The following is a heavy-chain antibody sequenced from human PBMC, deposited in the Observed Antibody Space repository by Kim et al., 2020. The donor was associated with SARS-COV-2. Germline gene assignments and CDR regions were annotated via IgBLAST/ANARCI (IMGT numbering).Heavy chain of an antibody. CDR1: GGSFSGYY. Sequence: SETLSLTCAVYGGSFSGYYWSWIRQPPGKGLEWIGEINHSGSTNYNPSLKSRVTISVDTSKNQFSLKLSSVTAADTAVYYCARDVQGYSYGYYYYGMDV. V-gene: IGHV4-34*01. CDR2: INHSGST. J-gene: IGHJ6*01. D-gene: IGHD5-18*01. CDR3: ARDVQGYSYGYYYYGMDV.